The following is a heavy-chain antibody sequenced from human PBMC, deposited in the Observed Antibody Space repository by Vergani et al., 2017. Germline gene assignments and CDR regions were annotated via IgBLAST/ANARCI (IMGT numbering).Heavy chain of an antibody. J-gene: IGHJ6*03. CDR2: ISSSSSYI. D-gene: IGHD2-2*01. V-gene: IGHV3-21*01. CDR3: ARREIVVVPAAKGKYYYYYMDV. Sequence: EVQLVESGGGLVKPGGSLRLSCAASGFTFSSYSMNWVRKAPGKGLEWVSSISSSSSYIYYADSVKGRFTISRDNAKNSLYLQMNSLRAEDTAVYYCARREIVVVPAAKGKYYYYYMDVWGKGTTVTVSS. CDR1: GFTFSSYS.